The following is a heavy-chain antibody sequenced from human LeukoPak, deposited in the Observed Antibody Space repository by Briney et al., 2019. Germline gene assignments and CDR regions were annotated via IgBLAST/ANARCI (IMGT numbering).Heavy chain of an antibody. CDR2: IRYDGSNK. CDR1: GFTFSSYG. J-gene: IGHJ6*03. Sequence: PGGSLRLSCAASGFTFSSYGMHWVRQAPGKGLEWVAFIRYDGSNKYYADSVKGRFTISRDNSKNTLYLQMNSLRAEDTAVYYCAKAYGDYDPYYFYMDVWGKGTTVIVSS. D-gene: IGHD4-17*01. CDR3: AKAYGDYDPYYFYMDV. V-gene: IGHV3-30*02.